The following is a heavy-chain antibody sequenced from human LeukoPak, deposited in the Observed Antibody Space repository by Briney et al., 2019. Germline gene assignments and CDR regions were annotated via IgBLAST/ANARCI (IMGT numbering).Heavy chain of an antibody. D-gene: IGHD2-2*01. CDR1: GGSISSHY. V-gene: IGHV4-59*11. Sequence: SETLSLTCTVSGGSISSHYWSWIRQPPGKGLEWIGYIYYSGSTNYNPSLKSRVTISVDTSKNQFSLKLSSVTAADTAVCYCARGYCSSTSCPDWGVYYYYMDVWGKGTTVTVSS. CDR2: IYYSGST. J-gene: IGHJ6*03. CDR3: ARGYCSSTSCPDWGVYYYYMDV.